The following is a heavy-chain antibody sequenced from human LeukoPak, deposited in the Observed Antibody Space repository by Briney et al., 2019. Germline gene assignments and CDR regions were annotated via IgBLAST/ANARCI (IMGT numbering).Heavy chain of an antibody. CDR1: GYTFTSYG. CDR3: ARDPFQVTRLVHTPVRGIPSLDY. Sequence: ASVKVSCKASGYTFTSYGISWVRQAPGQGLEWMGWISTYNGNTNYAQKLQGRVTMTTDTSTSTAYMELRSLRSDDTAVYFCARDPFQVTRLVHTPVRGIPSLDYWGQGIVVTVSS. J-gene: IGHJ4*02. D-gene: IGHD3-10*02. CDR2: ISTYNGNT. V-gene: IGHV1-18*01.